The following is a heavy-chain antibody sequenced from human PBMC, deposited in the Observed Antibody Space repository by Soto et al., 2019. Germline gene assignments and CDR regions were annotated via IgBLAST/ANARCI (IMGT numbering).Heavy chain of an antibody. CDR2: IIPIFGTA. D-gene: IGHD3-22*01. Sequence: SVKVSCKASGGTFSRYAISWVRQAPGQGLEWMGGIIPIFGTANYAQKFQGRVTITADKSTSTAYMELSSLRSEDTAVYYCARDHYDSSGPRIWGQGTLVTVSS. J-gene: IGHJ4*02. CDR3: ARDHYDSSGPRI. V-gene: IGHV1-69*06. CDR1: GGTFSRYA.